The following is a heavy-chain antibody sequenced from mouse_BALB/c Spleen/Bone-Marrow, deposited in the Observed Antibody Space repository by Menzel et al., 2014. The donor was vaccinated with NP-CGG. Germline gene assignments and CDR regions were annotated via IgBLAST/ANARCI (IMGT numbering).Heavy chain of an antibody. Sequence: EVMLVESGGGLVQPGGSLRLSCATSGFTFTDYHMNWVRQPPGKALEWLGFIRNKANGYTTEYSASVKSRFTISRDNSQNILYLQMNTLRVDDSATYYCARDKGRVFFDYWGQGTTLTVSS. V-gene: IGHV7-3*02. CDR3: ARDKGRVFFDY. CDR2: IRNKANGYTT. CDR1: GFTFTDYH. J-gene: IGHJ2*01.